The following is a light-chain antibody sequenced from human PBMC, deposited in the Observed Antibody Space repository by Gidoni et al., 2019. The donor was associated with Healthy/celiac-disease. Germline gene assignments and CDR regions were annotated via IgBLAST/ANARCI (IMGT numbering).Light chain of an antibody. V-gene: IGKV1-39*01. Sequence: DIQMTQSPSSLSASVGDRVTITCRASQSISSYLNWYQQKPGKAPKLLIYAASSLQSGVPSRFSGSGSGTDSTLTISSLQPEDFATYYCQQSYSTPITFGPGTKVDFK. CDR3: QQSYSTPIT. J-gene: IGKJ3*01. CDR1: QSISSY. CDR2: AAS.